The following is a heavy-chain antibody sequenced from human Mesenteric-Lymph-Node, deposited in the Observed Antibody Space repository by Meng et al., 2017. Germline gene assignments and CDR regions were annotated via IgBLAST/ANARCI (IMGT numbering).Heavy chain of an antibody. Sequence: SETLSLTCAVYGGSFSGYYWSWIRQPPGKGLEWIGEINHSGSTNYNPSLKSRVTISVDTSKNQFSLKLSSVTAADTAVYYCARVRYPNYYYYGMDVWGQGTTVTCSS. J-gene: IGHJ6*01. CDR1: GGSFSGYY. CDR3: ARVRYPNYYYYGMDV. D-gene: IGHD2-2*02. V-gene: IGHV4-34*01. CDR2: INHSGST.